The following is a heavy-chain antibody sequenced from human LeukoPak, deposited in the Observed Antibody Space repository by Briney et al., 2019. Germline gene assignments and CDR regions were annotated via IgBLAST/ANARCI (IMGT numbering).Heavy chain of an antibody. CDR2: IRSEAYGGTT. Sequence: GGSLRLSCTGSGVTLCDYALSWGRQAPGKGVEWVGFIRSEAYGGTTKYAATVQGRFTITREKTGKIAYREMNRLQTEDTGLYYCTGDEKQSYFDTSASWTLFDYWGQGTLVIVSS. J-gene: IGHJ4*02. CDR3: TGDEKQSYFDTSASWTLFDY. D-gene: IGHD3-22*01. CDR1: GVTLCDYA. V-gene: IGHV3-49*04.